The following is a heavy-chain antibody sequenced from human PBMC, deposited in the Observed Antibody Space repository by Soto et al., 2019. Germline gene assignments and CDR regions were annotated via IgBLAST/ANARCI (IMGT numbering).Heavy chain of an antibody. CDR2: FYTGGST. CDR3: VSYDFWSGYSDY. V-gene: IGHV3-66*01. D-gene: IGHD3-3*01. Sequence: EVQLVESGGGLVQPGGSLRLSCAVSGFTVSSNYMSWVRQAPGKGLEWVSIFYTGGSTYYSDSVKGRFTISRDYSKNTLYLQMNSLREEDTAVYYCVSYDFWSGYSDYWGQGTRVTVSS. J-gene: IGHJ4*02. CDR1: GFTVSSNY.